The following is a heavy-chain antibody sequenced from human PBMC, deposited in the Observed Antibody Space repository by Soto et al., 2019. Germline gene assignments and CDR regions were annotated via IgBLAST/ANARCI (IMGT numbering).Heavy chain of an antibody. CDR2: IYYSGST. CDR1: GGSISSGGYY. J-gene: IGHJ6*02. D-gene: IGHD3-10*01. V-gene: IGHV4-31*03. Sequence: SETLSLTCTVSGGSISSGGYYWSWIRQHPGKGLEWIGYIYYSGSTYYNPSLKSRVTISVDTSKNQFSLKLSSVTAADTAVYYCARSYGSGSYYRYYYGMDVWGQGTTVTVSS. CDR3: ARSYGSGSYYRYYYGMDV.